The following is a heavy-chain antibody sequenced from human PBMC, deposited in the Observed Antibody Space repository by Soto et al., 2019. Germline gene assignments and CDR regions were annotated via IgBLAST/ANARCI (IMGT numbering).Heavy chain of an antibody. V-gene: IGHV1-69*06. CDR1: GGTFSSYA. CDR2: IIPIFGTA. D-gene: IGHD2-21*02. Sequence: SVKVSCKASGGTFSSYAISWVRQAPGQGLEWMGGIIPIFGTANYAQKFQGRVTITADKSTSTAYMELSSLRSEDTAVYYCARAAGGNSHRAFDIWGQGTMVTVSS. J-gene: IGHJ3*02. CDR3: ARAAGGNSHRAFDI.